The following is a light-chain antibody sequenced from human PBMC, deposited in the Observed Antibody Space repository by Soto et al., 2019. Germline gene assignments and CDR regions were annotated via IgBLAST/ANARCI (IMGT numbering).Light chain of an antibody. CDR1: YSNIGIND. CDR3: AAWVNSLNAPA. V-gene: IGLV1-44*01. CDR2: DTS. J-gene: IGLJ2*01. Sequence: QSVLTQPPSASGTPGQRVTVSCSGTYSNIGINDVHWYRQLSGTAPQLLIFDTSQRATGVPDRFSGSWSGTSASLVISGLQTEDEADYHCAAWVNSLNAPAFGGGTKVTVL.